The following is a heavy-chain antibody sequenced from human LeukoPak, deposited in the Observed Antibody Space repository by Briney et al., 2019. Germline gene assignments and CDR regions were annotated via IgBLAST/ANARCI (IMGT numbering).Heavy chain of an antibody. Sequence: GGSLRLSCAASGFTVSDYYMSWIRQAPGKGLEWVSYISSSGSTIYYADSVKGRFTISRDNAKNSLYLQMNSLRAEDTAVYYCAREYYGDYDYYYGMDVWGQGTTVTVSS. D-gene: IGHD4-17*01. CDR3: AREYYGDYDYYYGMDV. J-gene: IGHJ6*02. CDR1: GFTVSDYY. CDR2: ISSSGSTI. V-gene: IGHV3-11*01.